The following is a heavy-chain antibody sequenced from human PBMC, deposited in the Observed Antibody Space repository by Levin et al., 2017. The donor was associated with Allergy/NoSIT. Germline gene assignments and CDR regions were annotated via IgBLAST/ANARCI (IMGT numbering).Heavy chain of an antibody. J-gene: IGHJ3*02. CDR2: ISAYNGNT. CDR3: ARERVGCSGGSCYPTHDAFDI. V-gene: IGHV1-18*01. CDR1: GYTFTSYG. D-gene: IGHD2-15*01. Sequence: GESLKISCKASGYTFTSYGISWVRQAPGQGLEWMGWISAYNGNTNYAQKLQGRVTMTTDTSTSTAYMELRSLRSDDTAVYYCARERVGCSGGSCYPTHDAFDIWGQGTMVTVSS.